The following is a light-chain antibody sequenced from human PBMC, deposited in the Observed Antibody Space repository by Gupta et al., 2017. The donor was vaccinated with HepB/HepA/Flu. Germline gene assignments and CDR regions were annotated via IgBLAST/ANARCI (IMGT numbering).Light chain of an antibody. Sequence: IVMTQSPATLSVSPGERATLSCRASQSIRNNLAWYQQKPGQAPRLLFYGASTRATGIPARFSGSGSGTEFTLTISSLQSEDFAVYYCQQYENWPPLTFGGGTKVEIK. CDR1: QSIRNN. V-gene: IGKV3-15*01. J-gene: IGKJ4*01. CDR3: QQYENWPPLT. CDR2: GAS.